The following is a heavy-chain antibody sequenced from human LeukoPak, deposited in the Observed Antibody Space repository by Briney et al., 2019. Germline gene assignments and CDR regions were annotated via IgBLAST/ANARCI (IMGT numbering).Heavy chain of an antibody. CDR1: GYTFTSYA. D-gene: IGHD5-18*01. J-gene: IGHJ4*02. V-gene: IGHV1-3*01. CDR3: ARKGHSYVSFDY. CDR2: INAGNGNT. Sequence: ASVKVSCKASGYTFTSYAMHWVRQAPGQRLEWMGWINAGNGNTEYSQKFQGRVTITRDTSASTAYMELSSLRSEDTAVYYCARKGHSYVSFDYWGQGTLVTVSS.